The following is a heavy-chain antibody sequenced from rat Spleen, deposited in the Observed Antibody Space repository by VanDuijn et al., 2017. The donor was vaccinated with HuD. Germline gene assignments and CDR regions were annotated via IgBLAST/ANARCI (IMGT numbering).Heavy chain of an antibody. CDR1: GFTFSDYA. Sequence: EVQLVESGGGLVQPGNSLKLSCVVSGFTFSDYAMAWVRRSPKKGLEWVATIIYDGSSTYYRDSVKGRFTISRVNSENTVYLQMNSLRSEDTATYYCAVAGYGYWGQGTLVTVSS. V-gene: IGHV5-17*01. D-gene: IGHD4-3*01. J-gene: IGHJ3*01. CDR2: IIYDGSST. CDR3: AVAGYGY.